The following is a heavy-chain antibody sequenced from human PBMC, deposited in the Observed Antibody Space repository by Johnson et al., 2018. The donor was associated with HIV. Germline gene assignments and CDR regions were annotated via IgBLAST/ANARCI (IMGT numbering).Heavy chain of an antibody. J-gene: IGHJ3*02. CDR3: GRPGPKRVVAKGAFDS. Sequence: QMQLVESGGGVVQPGRSLRLSCAASGFTFSSYDMHWVRQAPGKGLEWVAFIRYDGSNKYYADSVKGRFTISRDNSKNTLYLQMSSLRAEDTTVYYCGRPGPKRVVAKGAFDSWGQGTMVTVSS. CDR2: IRYDGSNK. CDR1: GFTFSSYD. V-gene: IGHV3-33*08. D-gene: IGHD3-22*01.